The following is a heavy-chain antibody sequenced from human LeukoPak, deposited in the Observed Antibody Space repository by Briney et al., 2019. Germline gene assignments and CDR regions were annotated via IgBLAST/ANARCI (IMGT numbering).Heavy chain of an antibody. CDR1: GFTFSSYS. CDR2: MSTSSSII. J-gene: IGHJ6*04. CDR3: AELGITMIGGV. Sequence: PGGSLRLSCAASGFTFSSYSMNWVRQAPGKGLEWVSYMSTSSSIIYYADSVKGRFTISRDNAKNSLYLQMNSLRAEDTAVYYCAELGITMIGGVWGKGTTVTISS. D-gene: IGHD3-10*02. V-gene: IGHV3-48*01.